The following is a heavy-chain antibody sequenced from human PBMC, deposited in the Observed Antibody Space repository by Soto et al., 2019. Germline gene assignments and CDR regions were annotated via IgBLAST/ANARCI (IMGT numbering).Heavy chain of an antibody. CDR3: ARGETYLGV. J-gene: IGHJ6*02. V-gene: IGHV1-69*01. CDR2: IIPIFGSR. D-gene: IGHD3-16*01. Sequence: QVQLVQSGAEVKKPGSSVKVSCKASRDAFSKYAFNWVRQAPGQGLEWMGWIIPIFGSRKYAEKFQGRVTITADESTSTAYMELRILRFEDTAVYYCARGETYLGVWGQGTTVTVSS. CDR1: RDAFSKYA.